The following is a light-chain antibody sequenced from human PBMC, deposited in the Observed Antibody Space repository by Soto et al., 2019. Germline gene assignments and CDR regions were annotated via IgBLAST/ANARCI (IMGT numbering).Light chain of an antibody. CDR1: QSVVRY. V-gene: IGKV3-11*01. J-gene: IGKJ4*01. CDR2: DAT. Sequence: EIVLTQSPVTLSLSPGDTATLSCRASQSVVRYVAWYQQKPGQAPRLLIYDATIRASGIPARFSGCGSGTAFTLAISSLHPEDFAVYYCQQRYHWPPLTFGGGTKVEVK. CDR3: QQRYHWPPLT.